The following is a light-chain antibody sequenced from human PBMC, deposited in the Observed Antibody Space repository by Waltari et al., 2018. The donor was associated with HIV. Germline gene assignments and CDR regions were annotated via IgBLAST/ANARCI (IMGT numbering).Light chain of an antibody. CDR1: NSTIGSNY. CDR2: DNH. CDR3: GTWDSGLNAYV. V-gene: IGLV1-51*01. J-gene: IGLJ1*01. Sequence: QSVLTQPPSVSAAPGQKIGISCSGANSTIGSNYVSLYQQSPGSAPQLLIYDNHRRPSETPDRFSGSKSGTSGTLDITGLQTGDEADYYCGTWDSGLNAYVFGSGTKVTVL.